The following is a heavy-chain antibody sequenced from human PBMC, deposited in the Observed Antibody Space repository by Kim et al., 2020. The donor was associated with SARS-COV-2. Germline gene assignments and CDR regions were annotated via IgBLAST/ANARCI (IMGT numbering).Heavy chain of an antibody. J-gene: IGHJ6*03. Sequence: VKGRFTISRDTSKNTLYLQMNSLRADDTAVYFCARGRFCSSTNCYSYMDVWGKGTTVIVSS. D-gene: IGHD2-2*01. CDR3: ARGRFCSSTNCYSYMDV. V-gene: IGHV3-30*07.